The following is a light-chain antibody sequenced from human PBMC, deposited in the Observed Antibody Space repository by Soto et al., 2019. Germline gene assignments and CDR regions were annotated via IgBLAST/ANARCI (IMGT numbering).Light chain of an antibody. CDR1: QDIYIY. CDR3: QQYENLPT. Sequence: EIQMTQSTSSLSASVGDRVTITCQASQDIYIYLNWYQQKPGKAPRLLIYDASNLETGVPSRFRGSGSGTDFAFTISRLQPEDIATYYCQQYENLPTFGQGTRLEI. CDR2: DAS. V-gene: IGKV1-33*01. J-gene: IGKJ5*01.